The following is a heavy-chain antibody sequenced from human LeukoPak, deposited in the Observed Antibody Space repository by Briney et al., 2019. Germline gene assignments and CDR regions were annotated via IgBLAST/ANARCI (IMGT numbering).Heavy chain of an antibody. V-gene: IGHV1-69*13. CDR3: ARIFGTTARYYYYMDV. D-gene: IGHD1-7*01. J-gene: IGHJ6*03. CDR2: ILPIFGTA. CDR1: GGTFSSYA. Sequence: GASVKVSCKASGGTFSSYAISWVRQAPGQGLEWMGGILPIFGTANSAQKFQGRVTITADESTSTAYMELSSLRSEDTAVYYRARIFGTTARYYYYMDVWGKGTTVTVSS.